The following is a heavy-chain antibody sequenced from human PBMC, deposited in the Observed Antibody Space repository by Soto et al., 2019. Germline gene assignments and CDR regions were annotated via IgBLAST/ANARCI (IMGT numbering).Heavy chain of an antibody. V-gene: IGHV4-59*11. CDR1: GGSTSGHY. Sequence: PSETLSLTCTVSGGSTSGHYWSWIRQPPGKGLEWIGYIYSSGSPHPNPSLKSRVIISEDRSKNQIYLKLNSVTTADTAVYYCAREYYYDSSGIGFDPWGPGTLVTVSS. J-gene: IGHJ5*02. D-gene: IGHD3-22*01. CDR3: AREYYYDSSGIGFDP. CDR2: IYSSGSP.